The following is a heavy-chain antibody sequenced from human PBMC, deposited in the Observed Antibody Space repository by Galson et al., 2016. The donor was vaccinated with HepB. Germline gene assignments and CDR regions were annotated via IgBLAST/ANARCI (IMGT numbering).Heavy chain of an antibody. CDR1: GFTLISNW. J-gene: IGHJ4*02. CDR3: VRDNRGLGDF. D-gene: IGHD1-14*01. CDR2: VRRDDSNT. Sequence: SLRLSCAASGFTLISNWMTWVRQAPGKGLVWVSRVRRDDSNTDYADSVKGRFTISRDNAKNILYLQMNSLTVDDTAMYYCVRDNRGLGDFWGRGTLVTVSS. V-gene: IGHV3-74*01.